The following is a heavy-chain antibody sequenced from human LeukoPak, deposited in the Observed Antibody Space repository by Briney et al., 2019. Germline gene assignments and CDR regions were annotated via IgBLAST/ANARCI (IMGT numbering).Heavy chain of an antibody. V-gene: IGHV1-69*06. CDR2: IIPIFGTA. CDR3: ARAYVGDFWWSS. D-gene: IGHD3-3*01. Sequence: SVKVSCKASGGTFSSYAISWVRQAPGQGLEWMGGIIPIFGTANYAQKFQGRVTITADKSTSTAYMELSSLRSEDTAVYYCARAYVGDFWWSSWGQGTLVTASS. J-gene: IGHJ5*02. CDR1: GGTFSSYA.